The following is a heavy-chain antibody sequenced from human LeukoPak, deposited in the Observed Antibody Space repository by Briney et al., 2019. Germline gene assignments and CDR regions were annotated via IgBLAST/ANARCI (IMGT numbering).Heavy chain of an antibody. CDR3: ARSYWTGYHHLDF. CDR1: GGSISSSYW. Sequence: PSETLSLTCAVSGGSISSSYWWTWVRQPPGKGLEWIGEIYHSGSTNYNPSLKSRLTISVDKSKNQSSLKLSSVTAADTAVYYCARSYWTGYHHLDFWGQGTLVTVSS. V-gene: IGHV4-4*02. D-gene: IGHD3/OR15-3a*01. J-gene: IGHJ4*02. CDR2: IYHSGST.